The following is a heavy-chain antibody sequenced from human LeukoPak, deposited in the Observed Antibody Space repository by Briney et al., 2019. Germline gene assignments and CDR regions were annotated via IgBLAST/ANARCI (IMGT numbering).Heavy chain of an antibody. D-gene: IGHD1-1*01. CDR1: GGSFSGYY. J-gene: IGHJ4*02. Sequence: SETLSLTCTVSGGSFSGYYWSWIQQTPGKGLEWIGYIYSSGTTNYNRSLQSRVFISLDTPKNQFSLRVTSVTAADTAMYFCARRISSWNVYIDKWGQGIQVTVAS. CDR2: IYSSGTT. CDR3: ARRISSWNVYIDK. V-gene: IGHV4-59*08.